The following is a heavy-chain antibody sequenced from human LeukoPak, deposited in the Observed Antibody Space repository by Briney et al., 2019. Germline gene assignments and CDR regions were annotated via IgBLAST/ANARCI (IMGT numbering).Heavy chain of an antibody. J-gene: IGHJ4*02. Sequence: GESLKISCKGSGYSFSNYWIAWVRRMPGKGLEWMGIIFPADSDTRYSPSLQGQVTISVDKSINTAYLQWSSLKASESAMYYCARPPGVGATSFDYWGQGTLVTVSS. D-gene: IGHD1-26*01. V-gene: IGHV5-51*01. CDR3: ARPPGVGATSFDY. CDR1: GYSFSNYW. CDR2: IFPADSDT.